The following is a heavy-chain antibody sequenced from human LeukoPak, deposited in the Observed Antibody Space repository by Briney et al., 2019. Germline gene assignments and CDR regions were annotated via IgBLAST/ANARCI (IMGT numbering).Heavy chain of an antibody. J-gene: IGHJ4*02. CDR3: ARGAGYFDY. CDR2: IYSGDRT. Sequence: PGGSLRLSCVASGFTVSSNYMSWVRQAPGKGLEWVSIIYSGDRTNYADSLKDRFTMSTDNSKNTLYLQMNSLRAEDTAVYYCARGAGYFDYWGQGTLVTVSS. CDR1: GFTVSSNY. V-gene: IGHV3-66*01.